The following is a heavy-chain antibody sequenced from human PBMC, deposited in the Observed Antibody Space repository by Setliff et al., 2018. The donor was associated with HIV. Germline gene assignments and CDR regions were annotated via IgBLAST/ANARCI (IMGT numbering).Heavy chain of an antibody. D-gene: IGHD3-10*01. V-gene: IGHV1-69*13. Sequence: ASVKVSCKASGGTFSRNPISWVRQAPGQGLEWMGGITPIFGTTKYAQKFQGRVTITADESRTTAYLDLNSLRSEDTAVYYCATAGEMATISYSYYYMGVWGKGTTVTVSS. CDR3: ATAGEMATISYSYYYMGV. J-gene: IGHJ6*03. CDR1: GGTFSRNP. CDR2: ITPIFGTT.